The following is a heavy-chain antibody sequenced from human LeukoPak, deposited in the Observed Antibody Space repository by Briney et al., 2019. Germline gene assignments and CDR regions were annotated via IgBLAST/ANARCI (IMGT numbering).Heavy chain of an antibody. CDR3: AKHFTGAVAGPDVFDI. V-gene: IGHV3-23*01. J-gene: IGHJ3*02. Sequence: GGSLRLSCAASGFTFSSYAMSWVRQAPGKGLEWVSAISGSGGSTYYADSVKGRFTISRDNFKNTLYLQMNSLRAEDTAVYSCAKHFTGAVAGPDVFDIWGQGTMVTVSS. CDR1: GFTFSSYA. D-gene: IGHD6-19*01. CDR2: ISGSGGST.